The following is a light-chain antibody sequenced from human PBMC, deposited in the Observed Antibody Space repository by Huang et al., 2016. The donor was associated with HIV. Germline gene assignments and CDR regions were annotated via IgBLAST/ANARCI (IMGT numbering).Light chain of an antibody. CDR1: QSLLHSDGTTY. CDR2: EVS. Sequence: DIVMIQTPLSLSVTPGQPASISCKSSQSLLHSDGTTYLYWYLQKPGQSPHLLIYEVSSRVSGVPDRFSGSGSGTDFTLKISRVDAEDVGVYYCMQGKHFPRTFGQGTKVEIK. CDR3: MQGKHFPRT. V-gene: IGKV2-29*02. J-gene: IGKJ1*01.